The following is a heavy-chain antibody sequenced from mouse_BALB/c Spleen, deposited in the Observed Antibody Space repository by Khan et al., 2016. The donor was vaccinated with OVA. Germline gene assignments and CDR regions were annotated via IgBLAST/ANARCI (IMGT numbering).Heavy chain of an antibody. Sequence: QVQLQQPGTELVKPGASVKLSCKAYGYTFTNYDINWVRQRPEQGLEWIGWIFSGDDSTKYNEKFKDKATLTTDKSSSTAYMQLSRLTSEDSAVYFCARRRGSMDYWGQGTSVTVSS. V-gene: IGHV1-85*01. CDR2: IFSGDDST. CDR1: GYTFTNYD. J-gene: IGHJ4*01. CDR3: ARRRGSMDY.